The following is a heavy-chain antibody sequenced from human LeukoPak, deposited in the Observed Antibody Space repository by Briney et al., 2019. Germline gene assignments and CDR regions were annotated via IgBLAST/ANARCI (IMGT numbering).Heavy chain of an antibody. Sequence: PGGSLRLSCAASGITFGNNWMHWVRQGPGKGLVWVSRINSDGSSTSYADSVKGRFTISRDNAKNTLYLQMNSLRAEDTAVYYCARWQGDDAFDIWGQGTMVTVSS. CDR2: INSDGSST. CDR1: GITFGNNW. J-gene: IGHJ3*02. D-gene: IGHD1-26*01. V-gene: IGHV3-74*01. CDR3: ARWQGDDAFDI.